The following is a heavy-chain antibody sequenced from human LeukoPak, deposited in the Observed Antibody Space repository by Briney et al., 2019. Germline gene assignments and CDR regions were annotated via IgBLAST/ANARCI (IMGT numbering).Heavy chain of an antibody. D-gene: IGHD3-10*01. CDR2: ISAYNGHT. V-gene: IGHV1-18*01. J-gene: IGHJ4*02. Sequence: ASVKVSCKASGYTFTSYGLSWVRQAPGQGLEWMGWISAYNGHTNYAQKFQGRVTMTTDTSTSTAYMELRSLTFDDTAVYYCARDYNSGGSRSSGYWGQGTLVTVSS. CDR3: ARDYNSGGSRSSGY. CDR1: GYTFTSYG.